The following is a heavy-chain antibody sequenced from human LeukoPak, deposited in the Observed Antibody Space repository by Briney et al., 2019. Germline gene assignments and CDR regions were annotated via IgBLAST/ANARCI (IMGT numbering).Heavy chain of an antibody. CDR3: ASQVGHCRGGSCSGY. CDR1: GFTFSNYA. CDR2: ISSSGKEK. Sequence: PGGSLRLSCAASGFTFSNYAMNWVRQAPGKGLEWVSSISSSGKEKDYADSVKGRFTISRDNAKKSLYLEMNSLRDEDTAMYYCASQVGHCRGGSCSGYWGQGTLVTVSS. V-gene: IGHV3-21*01. J-gene: IGHJ4*02. D-gene: IGHD2-15*01.